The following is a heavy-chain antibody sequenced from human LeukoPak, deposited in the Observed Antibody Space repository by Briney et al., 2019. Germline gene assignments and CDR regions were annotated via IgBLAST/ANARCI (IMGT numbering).Heavy chain of an antibody. CDR1: GFSFSDYY. J-gene: IGHJ4*02. V-gene: IGHV3-11*01. D-gene: IGHD3-22*01. CDR3: ARDQYYYDSSAPPLY. CDR2: ISSSGNTI. Sequence: GGSLRLSCAASGFSFSDYYMSWIRQAPGKGLEWVSYISSSGNTIYYADSVKGRFTISRDNAKISLYLQMNSLRAEDTAVYYCARDQYYYDSSAPPLYWGQGTLVTVSS.